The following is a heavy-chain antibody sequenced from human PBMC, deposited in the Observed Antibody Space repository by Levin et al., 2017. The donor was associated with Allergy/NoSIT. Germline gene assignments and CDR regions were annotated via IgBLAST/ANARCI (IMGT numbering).Heavy chain of an antibody. CDR2: ISAYNGNT. D-gene: IGHD6-19*01. CDR1: GYTFTSYG. CDR3: ARGWFTHNWFDP. V-gene: IGHV1-18*01. Sequence: GESLKISCKASGYTFTSYGISWVRQAPGQGLEWMGWISAYNGNTNYAQKLQGRVTMTTDTSTSTAYMELRSLRSDDTAVYYCARGWFTHNWFDPWGQGTLVTVSS. J-gene: IGHJ5*02.